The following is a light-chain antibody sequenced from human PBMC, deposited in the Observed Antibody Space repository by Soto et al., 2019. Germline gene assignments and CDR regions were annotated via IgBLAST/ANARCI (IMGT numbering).Light chain of an antibody. CDR3: SSYTSSSTLNV. Sequence: SGLTQPASVSGSPGQSITISCTGTSSDVGGYNYVSWYQHHPGKAPKLMIYEVSNRPSGVSNRFSGSKSGNTASLTISGLQAEDEADYYCSSYTSSSTLNVFGTGTKVTVL. V-gene: IGLV2-14*01. CDR2: EVS. CDR1: SSDVGGYNY. J-gene: IGLJ1*01.